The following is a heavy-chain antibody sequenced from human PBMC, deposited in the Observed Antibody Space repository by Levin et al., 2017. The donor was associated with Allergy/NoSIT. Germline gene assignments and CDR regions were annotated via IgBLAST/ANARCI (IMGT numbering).Heavy chain of an antibody. CDR3: VRVHYWNFGDYYYGIDV. CDR2: IHYTGSP. CDR1: GGSISSSGYF. V-gene: IGHV4-39*07. D-gene: IGHD3-3*02. J-gene: IGHJ6*02. Sequence: SETLSLTCTVSGGSISSSGYFWGWIRQSPGKGLEWIGTIHYTGSPYYSPALKSRLTISVDSSKNHFSLKLTSVTAADTAVYYCVRVHYWNFGDYYYGIDVWGQGTTVTVSS.